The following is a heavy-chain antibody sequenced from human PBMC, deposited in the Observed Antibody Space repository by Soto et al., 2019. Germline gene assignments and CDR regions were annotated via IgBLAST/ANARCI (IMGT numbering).Heavy chain of an antibody. Sequence: ASVKVSCKVSGYTLTELSMHWVRQAPGKGLEWMGGFDPEDGETIYAQKFQGRVTMTEDTSTDTAYMELSSLRSEDTAVYYCATETLGYCRGGSCYPYAFDIWGQGTMVTVSS. CDR2: FDPEDGET. V-gene: IGHV1-24*01. J-gene: IGHJ3*02. D-gene: IGHD2-15*01. CDR3: ATETLGYCRGGSCYPYAFDI. CDR1: GYTLTELS.